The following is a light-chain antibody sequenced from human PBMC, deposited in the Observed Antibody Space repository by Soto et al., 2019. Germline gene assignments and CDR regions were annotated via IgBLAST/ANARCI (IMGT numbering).Light chain of an antibody. CDR3: GTWDSSLSAVV. J-gene: IGLJ2*01. Sequence: QSLLSPPPSVSAAPGQKVTISCSRSSSNIGNNYVSWYQQLPGTAPKLLRYKNNKRPSGIRDGFSGCKSGKSATLGITGLQTGDEADYYCGTWDSSLSAVVFGGGTKVTAL. CDR2: KNN. V-gene: IGLV1-51*02. CDR1: SSNIGNNY.